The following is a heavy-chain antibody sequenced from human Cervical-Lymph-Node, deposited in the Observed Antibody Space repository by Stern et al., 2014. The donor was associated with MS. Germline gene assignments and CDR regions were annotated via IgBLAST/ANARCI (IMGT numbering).Heavy chain of an antibody. CDR3: AXXXXX. V-gene: IGHV4-59*11. J-gene: IGHJ1*01. CDR2: IYYWGTT. CDR1: GDSITSHF. Sequence: QVQLQESGPGLLRPSETLSLTCNVSGDSITSHFWSWIRQPPGKGLEWIGYIYYWGTTNYNASIMWKGATSINTTKTTISHRLRSVTAADTAVYYCAXXXXXWGQGILVTVSS.